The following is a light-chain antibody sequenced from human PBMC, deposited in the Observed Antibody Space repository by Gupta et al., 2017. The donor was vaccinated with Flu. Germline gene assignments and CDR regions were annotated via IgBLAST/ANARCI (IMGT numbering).Light chain of an antibody. V-gene: IGKV1-39*01. J-gene: IGKJ1*01. Sequence: DIEMTQSPSSLSAFVGDRVSITCRASQNIRNYLNWYQQRPGKAPKLLIYGISTLHSGVPSRFSGSGYGTDFTLTITSLQPEDFATYYCQQTSSAPWTFGQGTKVEIK. CDR2: GIS. CDR3: QQTSSAPWT. CDR1: QNIRNY.